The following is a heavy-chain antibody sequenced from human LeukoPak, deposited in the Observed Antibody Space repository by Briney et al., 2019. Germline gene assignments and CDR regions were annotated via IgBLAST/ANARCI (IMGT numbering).Heavy chain of an antibody. J-gene: IGHJ6*03. Sequence: PSETLALTCAVYVESFRGYYWSWIRQPPGKGLEWIGEINHSGSTNYNPSLKSRGTISVDTSKNQFSLKLSPVTAADTAVYYCAREYYFYHMGGWGKGTTVTVSS. V-gene: IGHV4-34*01. CDR1: VESFRGYY. CDR3: AREYYFYHMGG. CDR2: INHSGST.